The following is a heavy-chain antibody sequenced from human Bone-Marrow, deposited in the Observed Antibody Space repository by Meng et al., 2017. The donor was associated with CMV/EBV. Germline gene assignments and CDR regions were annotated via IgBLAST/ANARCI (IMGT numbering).Heavy chain of an antibody. CDR1: GGSISSYY. V-gene: IGHV4-59*01. D-gene: IGHD3-3*01. Sequence: SETLSLTCTVSGGSISSYYWSWIRQPPGKGLEWIGYLYYRGSTNYNPSLKTRVTISVDTSKNQFSLKLGSVTAADTAVYYCARRGWSYFDYWGQGTLVTVSS. CDR3: ARRGWSYFDY. CDR2: LYYRGST. J-gene: IGHJ4*02.